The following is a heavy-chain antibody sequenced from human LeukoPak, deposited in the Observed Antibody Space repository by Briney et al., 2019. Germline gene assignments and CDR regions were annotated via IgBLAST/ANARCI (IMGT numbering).Heavy chain of an antibody. CDR3: TTLKTSATVTTEWYFDL. J-gene: IGHJ2*01. CDR1: GFTFSGSA. CDR2: IRSKPNNYAT. V-gene: IGHV3-73*01. D-gene: IGHD4-17*01. Sequence: GGSLRLSCAASGFTFSGSAMFWVRQASGKGLEWVGRIRSKPNNYATTYSESVRGRFTISRDDSKNTAYLQMNSLKTEDTAVHYCTTLKTSATVTTEWYFDLWGRGTLVTVSS.